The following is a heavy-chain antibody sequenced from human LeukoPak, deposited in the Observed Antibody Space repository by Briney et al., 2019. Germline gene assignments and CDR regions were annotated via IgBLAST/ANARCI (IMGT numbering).Heavy chain of an antibody. V-gene: IGHV4-30-4*08. CDR3: ARDPRKRYYYDSSGSNWFDP. Sequence: PSQTLSLTCTVSGGSISSGDYYWSWIRQPPGKGLEWIGYIYYSGSTYYNPSLKSRVTISVDTSKNQFSLKLSSVTAADTAVYYCARDPRKRYYYDSSGSNWFDPWGQGTLVTVSS. J-gene: IGHJ5*02. D-gene: IGHD3-22*01. CDR2: IYYSGST. CDR1: GGSISSGDYY.